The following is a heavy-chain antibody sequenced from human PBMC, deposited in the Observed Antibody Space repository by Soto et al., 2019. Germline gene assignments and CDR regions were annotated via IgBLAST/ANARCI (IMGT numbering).Heavy chain of an antibody. CDR3: AKDLGTALVGFDYGMDV. J-gene: IGHJ6*02. D-gene: IGHD5-18*01. V-gene: IGHV3-7*01. CDR1: GFTFSNYW. Sequence: GGSLRLSCVASGFTFSNYWMSWVRQAPGKGLEWVANIKKDGSDKNYVDSVVGRFSIFRDNAKNSLHLQMYGLRAEDTAVYYCAKDLGTALVGFDYGMDVWGQGTTVTAP. CDR2: IKKDGSDK.